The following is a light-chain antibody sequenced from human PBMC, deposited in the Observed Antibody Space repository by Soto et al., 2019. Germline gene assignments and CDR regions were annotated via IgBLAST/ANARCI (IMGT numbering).Light chain of an antibody. V-gene: IGKV3-20*01. Sequence: EIVLTQSPGTLSLSPGERATLSCRASQSVSSSYLAWYQQKPGQAPRLLIYGASSRATGIPDRFSGSGSGTDFALTISRLEPEDFAVDCCQQYGSSRKFGQGTKVEIK. CDR1: QSVSSSY. CDR3: QQYGSSRK. J-gene: IGKJ1*01. CDR2: GAS.